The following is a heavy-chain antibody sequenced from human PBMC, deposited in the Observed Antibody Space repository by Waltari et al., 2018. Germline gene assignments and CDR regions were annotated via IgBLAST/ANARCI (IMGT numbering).Heavy chain of an antibody. Sequence: RQAPGKGLEWVSAISGSGGSTYYADSVKGRFTISRDNSKNTLYLQMNSLRAEDTAVYYCAKSPLWFGEWYWGQGTLVTVSS. J-gene: IGHJ4*02. D-gene: IGHD3-10*01. CDR3: AKSPLWFGEWY. CDR2: ISGSGGST. V-gene: IGHV3-23*01.